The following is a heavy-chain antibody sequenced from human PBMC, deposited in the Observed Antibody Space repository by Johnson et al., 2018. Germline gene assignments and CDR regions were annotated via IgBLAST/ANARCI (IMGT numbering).Heavy chain of an antibody. V-gene: IGHV4-59*01. CDR3: ARWTVAGRWAPFDI. J-gene: IGHJ3*02. CDR1: GGSISSYY. Sequence: QVQLQESGPGLVRPSETLSLTCAVSGGSISSYYWSWIRQPPGKGGAWIGYVYYSGSTLYKPSPESRVTISVDTSKNQFSLKLAAVTAADTAVYFCARWTVAGRWAPFDIWGQGTMVTVSS. CDR2: VYYSGST. D-gene: IGHD3-16*01.